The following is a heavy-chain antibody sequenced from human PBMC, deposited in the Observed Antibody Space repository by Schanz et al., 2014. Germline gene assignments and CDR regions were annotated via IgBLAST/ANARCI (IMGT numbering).Heavy chain of an antibody. CDR2: LTEGGGGT. CDR3: ARPSDSSWYMDV. Sequence: EVQLVESGGGVVRPGGSLRLACAASGFNFNTYAMSWVRQAPGKGLEWVSGLTEGGGGTYYTDAVKGRFTISRDSSKNTLYLQMNSLRAEDTAVYYCARPSDSSWYMDVWGKGTTVTVSS. V-gene: IGHV3-23*04. D-gene: IGHD2-21*02. J-gene: IGHJ6*03. CDR1: GFNFNTYA.